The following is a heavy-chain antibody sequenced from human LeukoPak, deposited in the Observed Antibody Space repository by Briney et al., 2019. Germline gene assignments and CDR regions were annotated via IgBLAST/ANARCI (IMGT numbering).Heavy chain of an antibody. V-gene: IGHV3-11*01. J-gene: IGHJ6*03. CDR2: ISSSGSTI. D-gene: IGHD4-23*01. Sequence: GGSLRLPCAASGFTFSDYYMSWIRQAPGKGLEWVSYISSSGSTIYYADSVKGRFTISRDNAKNSLYLQMNSLRAEDTAVYYCASEMGDYGGNSDYYYYMDVWGKGTTVTVSS. CDR1: GFTFSDYY. CDR3: ASEMGDYGGNSDYYYYMDV.